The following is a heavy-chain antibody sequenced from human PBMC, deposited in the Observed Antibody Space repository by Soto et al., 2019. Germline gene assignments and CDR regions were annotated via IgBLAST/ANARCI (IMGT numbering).Heavy chain of an antibody. CDR1: GYTFTSYG. CDR3: ARNCRVLLWFGEDAFDI. Sequence: QVQLVQSGAEVKKPGASVKVSCKASGYTFTSYGISWVRQAPGQGLEWMGWISAYNGNTNYAQKLQGRVTMTTDTSTSTAYMELRSLRSDDTAVSYCARNCRVLLWFGEDAFDIWGQGTMVTVSS. V-gene: IGHV1-18*01. J-gene: IGHJ3*02. CDR2: ISAYNGNT. D-gene: IGHD3-10*01.